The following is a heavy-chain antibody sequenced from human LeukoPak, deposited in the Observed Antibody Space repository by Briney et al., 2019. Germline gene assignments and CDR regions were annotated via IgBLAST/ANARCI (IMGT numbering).Heavy chain of an antibody. CDR3: ARFPSVVPAATSSWPGDY. V-gene: IGHV5-10-1*01. J-gene: IGHJ4*02. D-gene: IGHD2-2*01. Sequence: PGASLLISCKGSGSIFTSYWISWVRQLPGKGLEWMGRIDPSDSYTNYSPSFQGHVTTSADKSISTAYLQWSSLKASDTAMYYCARFPSVVPAATSSWPGDYWGQGTLVTVSS. CDR2: IDPSDSYT. CDR1: GSIFTSYW.